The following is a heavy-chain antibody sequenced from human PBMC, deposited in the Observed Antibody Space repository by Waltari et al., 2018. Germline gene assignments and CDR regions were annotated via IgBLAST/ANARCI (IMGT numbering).Heavy chain of an antibody. CDR1: GSFYY. V-gene: IGHV4-59*08. J-gene: IGHJ3*01. Sequence: QVQLQESGPGLVKPSETLSLTCTLSGSFYYLSWIRQPPGKGLECLGYASYSGSTYYNPSLQSRVTILVGSSRNQFSLQLSSVTAADTAVYYCATLGARYSNAFDVWARGQWSPSLQ. CDR3: ATLGARYSNAFDV. D-gene: IGHD2-15*01. CDR2: ASYSGST.